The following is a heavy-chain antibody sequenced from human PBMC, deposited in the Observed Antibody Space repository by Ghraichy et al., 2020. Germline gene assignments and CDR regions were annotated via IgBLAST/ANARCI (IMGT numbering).Heavy chain of an antibody. CDR1: GFTFSSYD. D-gene: IGHD5-18*01. CDR3: ARGNVDTATRHYYFDY. V-gene: IGHV3-13*05. J-gene: IGHJ4*02. CDR2: IGTAGDP. Sequence: GSLRLSCAASGFTFSSYDMHWVRQATGKGLEWVSAIGTAGDPYYPGSVKGRFTISRENAKNSLYLQMNSLRAGDTAVYYCARGNVDTATRHYYFDYWGQGTLVTVSS.